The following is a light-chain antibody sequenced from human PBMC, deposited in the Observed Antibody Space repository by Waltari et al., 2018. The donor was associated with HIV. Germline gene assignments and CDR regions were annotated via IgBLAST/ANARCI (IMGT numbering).Light chain of an antibody. V-gene: IGLV4-69*01. Sequence: QLVLTQSPSASASLRASVKLTCTLSSGHTTYAIAWHQQQPEKGPRFLMKVNGDGSHTRGDGIPDRFSGSSSGAQRYLPFSRLQSADEADYYCQTWGTGIVVFGGGTKLTVL. J-gene: IGLJ2*01. CDR3: QTWGTGIVV. CDR2: VNGDGSH. CDR1: SGHTTYA.